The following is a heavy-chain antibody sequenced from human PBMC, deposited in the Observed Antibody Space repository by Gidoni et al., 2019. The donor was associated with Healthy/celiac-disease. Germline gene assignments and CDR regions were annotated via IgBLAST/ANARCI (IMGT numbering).Heavy chain of an antibody. CDR3: AHRPYGAFWP. V-gene: IGHV2-5*02. D-gene: IGHD4-17*01. Sequence: QITLKESGPTLVKPTQTITLTCTFSGFSLSTSGVGVGWIRQPPGKALEWLALIYLDDDKRYSPSLKSRPTITKDTSKNQVVLTLINMDPVDTATYYCAHRPYGAFWPWGQGTLVTVSS. CDR2: IYLDDDK. J-gene: IGHJ5*02. CDR1: GFSLSTSGVG.